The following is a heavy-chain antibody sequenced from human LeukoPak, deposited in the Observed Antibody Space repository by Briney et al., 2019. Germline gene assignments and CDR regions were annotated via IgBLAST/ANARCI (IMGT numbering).Heavy chain of an antibody. J-gene: IGHJ4*02. V-gene: IGHV3-23*01. D-gene: IGHD3-10*01. CDR2: ISGSGGST. CDR3: AKEPMVREPYFDY. CDR1: GFTFSCYA. Sequence: GGSLRLSCAASGFTFSCYAMSWVRQAPGKGLEWVSAISGSGGSTYYADSVKGRFTISRDNSKDTLYLQMNSLRVKDTAVYYCAKEPMVREPYFDYWGQGTLVTVSS.